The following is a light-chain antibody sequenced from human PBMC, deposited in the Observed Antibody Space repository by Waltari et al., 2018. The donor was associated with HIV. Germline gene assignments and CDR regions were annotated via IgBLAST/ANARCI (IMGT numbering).Light chain of an antibody. CDR2: EVY. V-gene: IGLV2-14*01. CDR3: SSYSARGFVV. Sequence: HSALTQPASVSGSPGQSITISCTGPTSDISDFNFVSWYQQSPGRAPKLIIFEVYSRPSGISDRFSGSQSGVTASLTISALRAEDEADYFCSSYSARGFVVFGGGTKVTVL. J-gene: IGLJ3*02. CDR1: TSDISDFNF.